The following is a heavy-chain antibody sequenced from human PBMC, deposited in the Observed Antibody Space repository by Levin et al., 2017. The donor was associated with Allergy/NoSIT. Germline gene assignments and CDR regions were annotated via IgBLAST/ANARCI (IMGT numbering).Heavy chain of an antibody. CDR3: ARHGRLAFDY. Sequence: SQTLSLTCTVSGGSISSSSYYWGWIRQPPGKGLEWIGSIYYSGSTYYNPSLKSRVTISVDTSKNQFSLKLSSVTAADTAVYYCARHGRLAFDYWGQGTLVTVSS. CDR1: GGSISSSSYY. V-gene: IGHV4-39*01. J-gene: IGHJ4*02. CDR2: IYYSGST. D-gene: IGHD6-25*01.